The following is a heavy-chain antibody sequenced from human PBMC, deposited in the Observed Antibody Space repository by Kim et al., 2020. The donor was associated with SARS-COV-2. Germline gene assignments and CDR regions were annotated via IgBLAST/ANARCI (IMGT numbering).Heavy chain of an antibody. CDR3: AREGNYYDSSGYGL. V-gene: IGHV4-39*01. D-gene: IGHD3-22*01. Sequence: SETLSLTCTVSGGSISSSSYYWGWIRQPPGKGLEWIGSIYYSGSTYYNPSLKSRVTISVDTSKNQFSLKLSSVTAADTAVYYCAREGNYYDSSGYGLWGQGTLVTVSS. CDR1: GGSISSSSYY. J-gene: IGHJ4*02. CDR2: IYYSGST.